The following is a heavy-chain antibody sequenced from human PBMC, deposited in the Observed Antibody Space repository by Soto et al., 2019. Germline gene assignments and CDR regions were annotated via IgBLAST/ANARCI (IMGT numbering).Heavy chain of an antibody. D-gene: IGHD1-26*01. CDR2: ISSGSSYI. CDR3: ARGYSGFDNWFDP. CDR1: GFTFSSYS. V-gene: IGHV3-21*01. J-gene: IGHJ5*02. Sequence: GGSLRLSCAASGFTFSSYSMNWARQAPGKGLEWVSSISSGSSYIYYADSVKGRFTISRGNAKDSLYLQMNSLRAEDTAVYYCARGYSGFDNWFDPWGQGILVTVSS.